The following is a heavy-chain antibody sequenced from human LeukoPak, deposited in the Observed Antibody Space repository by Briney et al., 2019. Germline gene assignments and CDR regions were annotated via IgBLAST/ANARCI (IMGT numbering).Heavy chain of an antibody. Sequence: PSETLSLTCAVSGYSISSGYYWGWIGQPPGKGLEWIGSIYHSGSTYYNPSLKSRVTISVDTSKNQFSLKLSSVTAADTAVYYCARGISRGYYDSSGYYWFDPWGQGTLVTVSS. J-gene: IGHJ5*02. D-gene: IGHD3-22*01. CDR2: IYHSGST. CDR3: ARGISRGYYDSSGYYWFDP. CDR1: GYSISSGYY. V-gene: IGHV4-38-2*01.